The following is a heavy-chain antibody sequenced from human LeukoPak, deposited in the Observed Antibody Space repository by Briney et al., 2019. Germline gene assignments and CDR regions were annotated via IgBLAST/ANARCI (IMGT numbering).Heavy chain of an antibody. V-gene: IGHV3-23*01. Sequence: GGSLRLSCAASGFTFSSYAMSWVRQAPGKGLEWVSAILGSGGGTYYADSVKGRFTISRDNSKNTLYLQMNSLRAEDTAVYYCATTPGAYYYYHMDVWGQGTTVTVSS. D-gene: IGHD3-10*01. CDR2: ILGSGGGT. J-gene: IGHJ6*02. CDR3: ATTPGAYYYYHMDV. CDR1: GFTFSSYA.